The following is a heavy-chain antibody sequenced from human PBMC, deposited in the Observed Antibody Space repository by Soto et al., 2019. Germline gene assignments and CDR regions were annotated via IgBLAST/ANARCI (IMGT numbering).Heavy chain of an antibody. CDR2: ISAYNGNT. CDR1: GYTFTSYG. D-gene: IGHD3-22*01. J-gene: IGHJ4*02. CDR3: ARDRPRADYYDSSGYLGGY. Sequence: ASVKVSCKASGYTFTSYGISWVRQAPGQGLEWMGWISAYNGNTNYAQKLQGRVTMTTDTSTSTAYMELRSLRSDDTAVYYCARDRPRADYYDSSGYLGGYWGQGTLVTVS. V-gene: IGHV1-18*01.